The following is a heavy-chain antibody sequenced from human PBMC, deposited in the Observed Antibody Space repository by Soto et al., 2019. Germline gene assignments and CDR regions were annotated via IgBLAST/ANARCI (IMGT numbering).Heavy chain of an antibody. CDR2: IIPILGTA. D-gene: IGHD3-16*01. Sequence: QVQLVQSGAAVKQPGSSVKVSCKASGGTFSSYAISWVRQAPGQGREWMGGIIPILGTANYAQMFQGRVTITADKSTSPAYMELGSLRSDDTAVYSWARGEYVWGRTPPFADGRKGTVVTVSA. CDR3: ARGEYVWGRTPPFAD. J-gene: IGHJ4*02. V-gene: IGHV1-69*06. CDR1: GGTFSSYA.